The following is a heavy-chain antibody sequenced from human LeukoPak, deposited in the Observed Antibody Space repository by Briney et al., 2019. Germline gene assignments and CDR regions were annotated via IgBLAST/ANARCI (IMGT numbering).Heavy chain of an antibody. CDR2: IKQDRGEK. V-gene: IGHV3-7*01. J-gene: IGHJ3*01. D-gene: IGHD3-10*01. CDR1: GFPFSSYW. Sequence: PPGGSLRLSCAASGFPFSSYWMTWVRQAPGKGLEWVANIKQDRGEKYYVDSVKGRFTISRDNAKNSVYLQMNSLRAEDTAAYYCAREDYYGSGNYVAWGGPFDVWGQGTAVTVSS. CDR3: AREDYYGSGNYVAWGGPFDV.